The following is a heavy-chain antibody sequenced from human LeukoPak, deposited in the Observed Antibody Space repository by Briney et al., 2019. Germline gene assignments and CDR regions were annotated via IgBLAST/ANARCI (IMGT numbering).Heavy chain of an antibody. V-gene: IGHV3-49*04. CDR3: PRAAGDSSIFDD. J-gene: IGHJ4*02. CDR1: GFTFGDYA. D-gene: IGHD7-27*01. CDR2: IRSKAYGGPT. Sequence: GGSLRLSCTASGFTFGDYAMSWVRQAPGKGLEWVGFIRSKAYGGPTEYAASVKGRFTISREDSKRIAYLQMNSLKTEDTAVYYCPRAAGDSSIFDDRGQGTLVTVSS.